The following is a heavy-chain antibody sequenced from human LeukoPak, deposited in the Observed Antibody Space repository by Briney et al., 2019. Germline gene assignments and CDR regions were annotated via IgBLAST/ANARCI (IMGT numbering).Heavy chain of an antibody. D-gene: IGHD1-7*01. CDR1: GFTFTSYW. J-gene: IGHJ4*02. CDR3: GTSRTLDY. Sequence: GGSLRLSCVASGFTFTSYWMSWVRQAPGKGLEWAAKIKQDGSEENYVDSVKGRFTVSRDDAQNSLYLQMSSLRVEDTAVYYCGTSRTLDYWGQGTLVTVSS. CDR2: IKQDGSEE. V-gene: IGHV3-7*01.